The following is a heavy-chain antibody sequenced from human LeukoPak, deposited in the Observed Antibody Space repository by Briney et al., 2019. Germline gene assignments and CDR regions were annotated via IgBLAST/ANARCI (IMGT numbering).Heavy chain of an antibody. CDR2: IKKDGSEK. V-gene: IGHV3-7*01. Sequence: PGGSLRLSCAASGFNFCTHWMTWVRQAPGKGLECVAIIKKDGSEKYHVDSVKGRFTISRDNAKNSLYLQMNSLRAEDTAVYYCGTGWAVDFWGQGTLVTVSS. J-gene: IGHJ4*02. CDR3: GTGWAVDF. D-gene: IGHD5-24*01. CDR1: GFNFCTHW.